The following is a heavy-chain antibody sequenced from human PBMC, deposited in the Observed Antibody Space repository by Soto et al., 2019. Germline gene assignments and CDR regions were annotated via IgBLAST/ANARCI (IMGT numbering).Heavy chain of an antibody. Sequence: QVQLVQSGAEVKKPGASVKVSCKASGYTFTSYDINWVRQAAGQGLEWMGWINLNSGDTDSAQKFQGRLTMTRYTSISTAYMELSSLTSEDTAVYYCARGRGWRDYWGQGTLVTVSS. V-gene: IGHV1-8*01. CDR2: INLNSGDT. CDR1: GYTFTSYD. J-gene: IGHJ4*02. CDR3: ARGRGWRDY. D-gene: IGHD6-19*01.